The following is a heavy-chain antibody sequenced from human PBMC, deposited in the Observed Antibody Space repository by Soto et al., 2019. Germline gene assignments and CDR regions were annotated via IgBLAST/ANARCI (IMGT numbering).Heavy chain of an antibody. D-gene: IGHD6-19*01. Sequence: XGSLRLSSPAAGFTFSNYTMSWVRQAPGKGLEWVSAISASVGSTYYTDSVKGRFTISRDNSKNTLYLQMNSLRAEDTATYYCAKDPRPSVAVAPAYFDVWGQGTPVTVSS. CDR2: ISASVGST. V-gene: IGHV3-23*01. J-gene: IGHJ4*02. CDR1: GFTFSNYT. CDR3: AKDPRPSVAVAPAYFDV.